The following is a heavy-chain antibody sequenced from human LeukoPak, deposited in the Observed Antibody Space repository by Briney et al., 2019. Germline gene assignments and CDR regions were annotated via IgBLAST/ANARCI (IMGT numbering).Heavy chain of an antibody. Sequence: GGSLRLSCAASGFTVSSNYMSWVRQAPGKGLEWVLVIYSGGSTYYADSVKGRFTISRDNSKNTLYLQMNGLRAEDTAVYYCANAGRDSSSTISCGMDVWGQGTTVTVSS. CDR3: ANAGRDSSSTISCGMDV. D-gene: IGHD6-13*01. CDR1: GFTVSSNY. V-gene: IGHV3-53*05. J-gene: IGHJ6*02. CDR2: IYSGGST.